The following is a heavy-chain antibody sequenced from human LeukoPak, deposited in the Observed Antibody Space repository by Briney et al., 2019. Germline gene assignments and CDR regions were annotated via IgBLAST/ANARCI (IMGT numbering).Heavy chain of an antibody. J-gene: IGHJ4*02. CDR1: GFTFNTFW. CDR2: IHQEGRTK. Sequence: GGSLRLSCAASGFTFNTFWMTWLRQAPGKGLEWVANIHQEGRTKYYADSVEGRFTISRDNANNALNLQINSLRAEDTALYYCARGDGTSSGLYFHYWGQGTLVTVSS. CDR3: ARGDGTSSGLYFHY. D-gene: IGHD6-6*01. V-gene: IGHV3-7*01.